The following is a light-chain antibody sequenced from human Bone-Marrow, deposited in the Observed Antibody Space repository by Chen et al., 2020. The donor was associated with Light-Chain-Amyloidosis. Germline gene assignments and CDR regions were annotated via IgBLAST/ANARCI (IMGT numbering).Light chain of an antibody. CDR1: LAINTY. CDR3: LQLHSYPFT. Sequence: DIQVTQSPSLLSASVRDRLTVTCRASLAINTYLAWYQQKPGRAPKLLIYGASTLQSGVPSRFSGSGSGTECTLAISSLQPEDFATYYYLQLHSYPFTFGPWTTVEIK. J-gene: IGKJ3*01. V-gene: IGKV1-9*01. CDR2: GAS.